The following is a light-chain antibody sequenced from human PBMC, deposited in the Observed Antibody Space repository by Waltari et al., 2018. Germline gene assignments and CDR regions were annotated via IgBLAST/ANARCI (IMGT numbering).Light chain of an antibody. CDR2: DVS. Sequence: DVVMTQTPLSLSVTPGQPASFSCKSSQDLMYDDGKTYLFWHLQKPGQSPQPLMYDVSSRFSGVPERFSGSGSGTDFTLTISRVEPEDVGVYYCMQAINLYTFGQGTKLEI. J-gene: IGKJ2*01. V-gene: IGKV2-29*02. CDR1: QDLMYDDGKTY. CDR3: MQAINLYT.